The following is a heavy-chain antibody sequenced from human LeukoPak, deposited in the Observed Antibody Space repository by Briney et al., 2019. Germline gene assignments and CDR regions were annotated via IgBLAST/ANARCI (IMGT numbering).Heavy chain of an antibody. V-gene: IGHV3-21*04. CDR2: ISSSSSYI. CDR1: GFTFSSYS. D-gene: IGHD2-15*01. CDR3: ATSHCSGGSCHFDY. J-gene: IGHJ4*02. Sequence: PGGSLRLSCAASGFTFSSYSMNWVRQAPGKGLEWVSSISSSSSYIYYADSVKGRFTISRDNSKNTLYLQMNSLRAEDTAVYYCATSHCSGGSCHFDYWGQGTLVTVSS.